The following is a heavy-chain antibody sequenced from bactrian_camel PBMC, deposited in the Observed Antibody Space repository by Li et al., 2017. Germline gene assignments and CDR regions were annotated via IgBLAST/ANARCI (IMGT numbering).Heavy chain of an antibody. V-gene: IGHV3S63*01. CDR3: AADCSPIVGSSI. Sequence: HVQLVESGGGTAEIGGSLRLSCTATGYSYEKYCDGWFRQPPPPGLGLVGVASIGSDGSTTYVDSVKGRFTLSRDNAKHTVDLQMDNLMREGTARYRCAADCSPIVGSSILRPGDPGHRL. CDR2: IGSDGST. J-gene: IGHJ4*01. CDR1: GYSYEKYC.